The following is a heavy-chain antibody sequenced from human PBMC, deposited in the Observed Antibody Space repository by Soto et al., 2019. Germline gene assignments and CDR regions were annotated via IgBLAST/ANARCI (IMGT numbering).Heavy chain of an antibody. CDR2: IYHSGST. J-gene: IGHJ6*02. Sequence: SETLSLTCAVSGGSISSSNWWSWVRQPPGKGLEWIGEIYHSGSTNYNPSLKSRVTISVDKSKNQFSLKLSSVTAADTAVYYCARDRRVLLWFGESSPYGMDVWGRGTTVTVSS. CDR1: GGSISSSNW. CDR3: ARDRRVLLWFGESSPYGMDV. V-gene: IGHV4-4*02. D-gene: IGHD3-10*01.